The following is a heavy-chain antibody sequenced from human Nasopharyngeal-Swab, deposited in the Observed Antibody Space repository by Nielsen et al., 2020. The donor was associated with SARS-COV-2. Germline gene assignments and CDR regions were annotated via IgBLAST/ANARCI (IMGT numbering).Heavy chain of an antibody. Sequence: LRLSCTVSGGSISSGDYYWSWIRQPPGKGLEWIGYIYYSGSTYYNPSLKSRVTISVDTSKNQFSLKVSSVTAADTAVYYCARAPPGEGCFDYWGQGTLVTVSS. CDR1: GGSISSGDYY. J-gene: IGHJ4*02. D-gene: IGHD3-10*01. CDR2: IYYSGST. CDR3: ARAPPGEGCFDY. V-gene: IGHV4-30-4*01.